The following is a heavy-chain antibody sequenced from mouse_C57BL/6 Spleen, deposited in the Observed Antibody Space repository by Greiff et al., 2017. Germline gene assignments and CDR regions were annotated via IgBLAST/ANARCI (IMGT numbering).Heavy chain of an antibody. Sequence: LQESGAELVRPGSSVKLSCKASGYTFTSYWMDWVKQRPGQGLEWIGNIYPSDSETHYNQKFKDKATLTVDKSSSSAYMQCSSLTSEDSADYYCARWGYYSNYELDYWGQGTTLTVSS. V-gene: IGHV1-61*01. CDR3: ARWGYYSNYELDY. J-gene: IGHJ2*01. D-gene: IGHD2-5*01. CDR2: IYPSDSET. CDR1: GYTFTSYW.